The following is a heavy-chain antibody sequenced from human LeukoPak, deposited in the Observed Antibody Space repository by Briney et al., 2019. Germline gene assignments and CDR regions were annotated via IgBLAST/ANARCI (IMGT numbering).Heavy chain of an antibody. CDR2: IYPGDSDT. CDR1: GYSFTSYW. V-gene: IGHV5-51*01. J-gene: IGHJ6*02. D-gene: IGHD5-18*01. Sequence: GESLKISCKGSGYSFTSYWIGWVRQMPRKGLEWMGIIYPGDSDTRYSPSFQGQVTISADKSISTAYLQWSSLKASDTAMYYCARQEYSYGYSYYGMDVWGQGTTVTVSS. CDR3: ARQEYSYGYSYYGMDV.